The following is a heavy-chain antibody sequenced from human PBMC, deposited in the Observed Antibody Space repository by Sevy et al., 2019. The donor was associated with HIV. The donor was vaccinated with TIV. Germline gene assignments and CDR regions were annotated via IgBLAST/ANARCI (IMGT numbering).Heavy chain of an antibody. CDR1: GFTFSSYS. Sequence: GGSLRLSCAASGFTFSSYSMIWVRQAPGKGLEWVSYISSSSSTIYYADSVKGRFTISRDNAKNSLYLQMNSLRAEDTAVYYCARVFYRNWFDPWGQGTLVTVSS. CDR2: ISSSSSTI. V-gene: IGHV3-48*01. CDR3: ARVFYRNWFDP. J-gene: IGHJ5*02. D-gene: IGHD1-26*01.